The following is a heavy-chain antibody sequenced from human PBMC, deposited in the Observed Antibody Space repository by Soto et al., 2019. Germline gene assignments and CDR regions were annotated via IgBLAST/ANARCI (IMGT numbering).Heavy chain of an antibody. CDR2: IDYSGST. Sequence: QVQLQESGPELVKPSQTLSLTCTVSGGSISSGGHYWSWIRQPPGKGLEWIGYIDYSGSTYYNPSLNSRLTISVDTSKNEFSLRLSSVTAADTAMYYCVRESTSIMYPLGYWGQGTLVTVSS. J-gene: IGHJ4*02. CDR1: GGSISSGGHY. V-gene: IGHV4-30-4*01. D-gene: IGHD3-16*01. CDR3: VRESTSIMYPLGY.